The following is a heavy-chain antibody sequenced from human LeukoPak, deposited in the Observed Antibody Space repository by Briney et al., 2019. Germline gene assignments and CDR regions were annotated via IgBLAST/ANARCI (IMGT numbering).Heavy chain of an antibody. J-gene: IGHJ6*03. V-gene: IGHV1-69*06. D-gene: IGHD3-10*01. CDR2: IIPIFGRA. Sequence: VASVKVSCKASGYTFTGYYMHWVRQAPGQGLEWMGGIIPIFGRAYYAQNLQGRVTITADKSTSTAYMELSSLGSEDTAIYYCAKGRGRLHVNRGVYNYHYYMEVWGTGTTVIVSS. CDR3: AKGRGRLHVNRGVYNYHYYMEV. CDR1: GYTFTGYY.